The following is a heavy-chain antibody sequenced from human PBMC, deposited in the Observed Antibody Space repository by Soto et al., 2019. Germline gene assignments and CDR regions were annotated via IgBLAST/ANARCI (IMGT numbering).Heavy chain of an antibody. CDR1: GFTFSNAW. Sequence: GGSLRLSCAASGFTFSNAWMSWVRQAPGKGLEWAGRIKSKTDGGTTDYAAPVKGRFTISREDSKNTLYLQMKSLKTEDTAVYYCTTDRIVGSTTGDYWGQGTLVTVSS. V-gene: IGHV3-15*01. J-gene: IGHJ4*02. D-gene: IGHD1-26*01. CDR3: TTDRIVGSTTGDY. CDR2: IKSKTDGGTT.